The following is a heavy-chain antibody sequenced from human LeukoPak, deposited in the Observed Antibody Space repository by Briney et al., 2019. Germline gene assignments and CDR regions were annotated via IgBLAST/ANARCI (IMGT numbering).Heavy chain of an antibody. V-gene: IGHV3-48*01. CDR3: ARGPIAAAGDY. CDR2: ISSSSSTI. J-gene: IGHJ4*02. CDR1: GFTFSSYS. Sequence: GGSLRLSCAASGFTFSSYSMNWVRQAPGKGLEWVSYISSSSSTIYYADSVKGRSTISRDNAKNSLYLQMNSLRAEDTAVYYCARGPIAAAGDYWGQGTLVTVSS. D-gene: IGHD6-13*01.